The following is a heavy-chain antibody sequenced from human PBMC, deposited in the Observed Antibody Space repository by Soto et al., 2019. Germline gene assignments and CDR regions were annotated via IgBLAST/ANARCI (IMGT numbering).Heavy chain of an antibody. J-gene: IGHJ2*01. V-gene: IGHV3-30-3*01. CDR2: ISYDGSNK. CDR3: ARPLWRDDYNGGDFDL. CDR1: GFTFSSYA. Sequence: QVQLVESGGGVVQPGRSLRLSCAASGFTFSSYAMHWVRQAPGKGLEWVAVISYDGSNKYYADSVKGRFTISRDNSKNTLYLQMNSLGAEDTAVYYCARPLWRDDYNGGDFDLWGRGTLVTVSS. D-gene: IGHD4-4*01.